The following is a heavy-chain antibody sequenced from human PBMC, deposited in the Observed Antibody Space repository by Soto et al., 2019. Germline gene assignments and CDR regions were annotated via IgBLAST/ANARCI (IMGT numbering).Heavy chain of an antibody. CDR2: IIPIFGTA. Sequence: QVQLVQSGAEVKKPGSSVKVSCKASGGTFSSYAISWVRQAPGQGLEWMGGIIPIFGTANYAQKFQGRVTITADESTSTAYMELSSLRSEYTAVYYCARDGSGILGAYSYGMDVWGQGTTVNVSS. CDR1: GGTFSSYA. V-gene: IGHV1-69*01. D-gene: IGHD3-10*01. CDR3: ARDGSGILGAYSYGMDV. J-gene: IGHJ6*02.